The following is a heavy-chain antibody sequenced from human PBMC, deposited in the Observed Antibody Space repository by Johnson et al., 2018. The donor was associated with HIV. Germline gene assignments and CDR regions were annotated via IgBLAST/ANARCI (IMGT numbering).Heavy chain of an antibody. V-gene: IGHV3-72*01. CDR2: TRNKANSYTT. J-gene: IGHJ3*02. CDR3: ARDRAGNAFDI. Sequence: EVQLVESGGGLVQPGGYLRLSCAASGFTFSDHYMDWVRQAPGKGLEWVGRTRNKANSYTTEYAASVKGRFTISRDDSKNSLYLQMNSLKTEDTAVYYCARDRAGNAFDIWGQGTMVTVSS. CDR1: GFTFSDHY.